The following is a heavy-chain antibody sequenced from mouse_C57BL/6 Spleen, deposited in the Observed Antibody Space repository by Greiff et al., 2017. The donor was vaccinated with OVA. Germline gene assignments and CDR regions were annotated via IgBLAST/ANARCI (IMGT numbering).Heavy chain of an antibody. Sequence: VQLQQSGPGLVKPSQSLSLTCSVTGYSITSGYYWNWIRQFPGNILEWMGYISYDGSNNYNPSLKNRISITRDTSKIQFFLKLNSVTTEDTATYDCARAIYFDYWGQGTTLTVSS. CDR3: ARAIYFDY. V-gene: IGHV3-6*01. CDR1: GYSITSGYY. CDR2: ISYDGSN. J-gene: IGHJ2*01.